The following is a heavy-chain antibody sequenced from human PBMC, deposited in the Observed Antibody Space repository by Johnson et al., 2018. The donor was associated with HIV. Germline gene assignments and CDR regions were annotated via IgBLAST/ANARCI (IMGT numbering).Heavy chain of an antibody. V-gene: IGHV3-30*04. D-gene: IGHD2-15*01. CDR2: ISYDGSNK. CDR3: ARSQVAATSEGAFDI. CDR1: GFTFSTYA. J-gene: IGHJ3*02. Sequence: QVQLVESGGGVVQPGRSLRLSCAASGFTFSTYALHWVRQAPGKGLEWVAVISYDGSNKYYADSVKGRFTISRDNSKNTLYLQMNSLRAEDTAVYYCARSQVAATSEGAFDIWGQGTMVIVSS.